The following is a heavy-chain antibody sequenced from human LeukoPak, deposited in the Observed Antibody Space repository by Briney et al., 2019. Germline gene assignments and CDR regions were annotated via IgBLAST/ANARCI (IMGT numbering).Heavy chain of an antibody. CDR2: IYSGGTT. CDR1: GFTVSDYY. V-gene: IGHV3-66*01. D-gene: IGHD6-19*01. CDR3: TRVTPYSSGWRPFDC. J-gene: IGHJ4*02. Sequence: GGSLRLSCAASGFTVSDYYMTWVRQTPGMGFEWVSVIYSGGTTYYADSAKGRFTISRDNSKNTLYLQMNSLRAEDTAVYYCTRVTPYSSGWRPFDCWGQGTLVTVSS.